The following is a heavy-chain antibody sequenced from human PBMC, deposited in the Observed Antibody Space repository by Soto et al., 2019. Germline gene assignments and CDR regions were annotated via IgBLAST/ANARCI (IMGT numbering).Heavy chain of an antibody. V-gene: IGHV4-39*01. CDR1: GGSISSSSYY. J-gene: IGHJ4*02. D-gene: IGHD3-10*01. Sequence: SETLSLTCTVSGGSISSSSYYWGWIRQPPGKGLEWIGSIYYSGSTYYNPSLKSRVTISVDTSKNQFSLKLSSVTAADTAVYYCARNYLGGSGSPYFDYWGQGTLVTVSS. CDR2: IYYSGST. CDR3: ARNYLGGSGSPYFDY.